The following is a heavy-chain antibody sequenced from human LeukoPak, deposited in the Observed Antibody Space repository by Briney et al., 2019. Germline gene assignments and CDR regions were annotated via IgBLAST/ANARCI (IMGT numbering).Heavy chain of an antibody. D-gene: IGHD3-22*01. J-gene: IGHJ6*02. CDR1: GYTFTSYY. Sequence: ASVKVSCKASGYTFTSYYMHWVRQAPGQGLEWMGIINPSGGSTSYTQKFQGRVTMTRNTSISTAYMELSSLRSEDTAVYYCARYYDSSGTHFGMDVWGQGTTVTVSS. CDR2: INPSGGST. V-gene: IGHV1-46*01. CDR3: ARYYDSSGTHFGMDV.